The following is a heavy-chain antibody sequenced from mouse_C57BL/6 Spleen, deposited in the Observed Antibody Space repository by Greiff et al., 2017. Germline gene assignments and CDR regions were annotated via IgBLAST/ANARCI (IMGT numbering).Heavy chain of an antibody. Sequence: EVKLVESGPELVKPGASVKIPCKASGYTFTDYNMDWVKQSHGKSLEWIGDINPNNGGTIYNQKFKGKATLTVDKSSSTAYMELRSLTSEDTAVYYCARTYYDAMDYWGQGTSVTVSS. J-gene: IGHJ4*01. V-gene: IGHV1-18*01. CDR1: GYTFTDYN. CDR2: INPNNGGT. CDR3: ARTYYDAMDY.